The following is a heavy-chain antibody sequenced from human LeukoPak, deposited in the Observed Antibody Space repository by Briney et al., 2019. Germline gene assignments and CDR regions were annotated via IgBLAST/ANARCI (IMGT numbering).Heavy chain of an antibody. Sequence: ASVKVSCKASGGTFSSYAISWVRQAPGQGLEWMGWISAYNGNTNYAQKLQGRVTMTTDTSTSTAYMELRSLRSDDTAVYYCARLIWFGAGGDYRGQGTLVTVSS. J-gene: IGHJ4*02. V-gene: IGHV1-18*01. CDR1: GGTFSSYA. CDR3: ARLIWFGAGGDY. D-gene: IGHD3-10*01. CDR2: ISAYNGNT.